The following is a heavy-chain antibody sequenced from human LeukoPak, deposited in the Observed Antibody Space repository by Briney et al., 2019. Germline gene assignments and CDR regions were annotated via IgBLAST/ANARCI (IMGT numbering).Heavy chain of an antibody. J-gene: IGHJ1*01. V-gene: IGHV1-3*01. D-gene: IGHD6-13*01. Sequence: ASVKVSCKASGYTFTSYAMHWVRQAPGQRLEWMGWINAGNGNTKYSQKFQGRVTITRDTSASTAYMELSGLRSEDTAVYYCARPGIAAAAPVAEYFQHWGQGTLVTVSS. CDR3: ARPGIAAAAPVAEYFQH. CDR1: GYTFTSYA. CDR2: INAGNGNT.